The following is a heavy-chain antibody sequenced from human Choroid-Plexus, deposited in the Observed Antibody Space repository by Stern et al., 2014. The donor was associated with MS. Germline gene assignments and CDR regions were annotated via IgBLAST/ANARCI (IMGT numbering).Heavy chain of an antibody. CDR1: GFTFSNFG. Sequence: VQLLESGGGVAQPGRPLILSCAASGFTFSNFGMHWVRQAPGKGLEWVALISYDGSDKYYADSVKGRLTIFRDNSKNTLYMHMNSLRAEDTAVYYCAKDRQWSTYFFDYWGQRSLVTVSS. J-gene: IGHJ4*02. V-gene: IGHV3-30*18. D-gene: IGHD2-15*01. CDR2: ISYDGSDK. CDR3: AKDRQWSTYFFDY.